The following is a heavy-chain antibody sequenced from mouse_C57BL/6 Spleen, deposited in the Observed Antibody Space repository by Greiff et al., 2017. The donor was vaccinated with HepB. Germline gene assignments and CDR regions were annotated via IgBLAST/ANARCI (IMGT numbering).Heavy chain of an antibody. CDR1: GFSLTSYG. Sequence: QVQLKESGPGLVQPSQSLSITCAVSGFSLTSYGVHWVRQSPGKGLEWLGVIWSGGSTDYNAAFISRLSISKDNSKSQVFFKMNSLQADDTAIYYCARDYGSSYVYFDVWGTGTTVTVSS. V-gene: IGHV2-2*01. CDR3: ARDYGSSYVYFDV. D-gene: IGHD1-1*01. CDR2: IWSGGST. J-gene: IGHJ1*03.